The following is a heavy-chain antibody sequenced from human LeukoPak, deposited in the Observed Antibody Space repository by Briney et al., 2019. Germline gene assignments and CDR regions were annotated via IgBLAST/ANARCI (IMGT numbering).Heavy chain of an antibody. Sequence: SETLSLTCAVSGGSISSGGYSWSWIRQPPGMGLEWIGYIYHSGSTYYNPPLKSRVTISVDRSKNQFSLKLSSVTAADTAVYYCARGEYQLDYWGQGTLVTVSS. CDR3: ARGEYQLDY. CDR1: GGSISSGGYS. V-gene: IGHV4-30-2*01. J-gene: IGHJ4*02. D-gene: IGHD2-2*01. CDR2: IYHSGST.